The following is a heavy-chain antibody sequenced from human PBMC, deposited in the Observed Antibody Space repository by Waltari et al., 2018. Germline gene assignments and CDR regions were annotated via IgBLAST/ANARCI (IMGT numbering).Heavy chain of an antibody. CDR3: AGAWFGEFIDY. V-gene: IGHV4-59*01. CDR1: GGSISSYY. Sequence: QVQLQESGPGLVKPSETLSLTCTVSGGSISSYYWSWIRQPPGKGLEWIGYIYYSGSTNYNPALKSRVTISVDTSKNQFSLKLSSVTAADTAVYYCAGAWFGEFIDYWGQGTLVTVSS. J-gene: IGHJ4*02. CDR2: IYYSGST. D-gene: IGHD3-10*01.